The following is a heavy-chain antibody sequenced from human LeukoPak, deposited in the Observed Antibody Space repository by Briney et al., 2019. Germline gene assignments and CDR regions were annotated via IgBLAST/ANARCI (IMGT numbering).Heavy chain of an antibody. Sequence: GGSLRLSCAASGFTSSSYAMSWVRQAPGKGREWVASISGDGANTNYAESVKGRFAISRDNSKNTLYLQMNSLTGEDTTIYYCAKDPFHWGTIYFDYWGQGALVTVSS. V-gene: IGHV3-23*01. J-gene: IGHJ4*02. D-gene: IGHD7-27*01. CDR1: GFTSSSYA. CDR3: AKDPFHWGTIYFDY. CDR2: ISGDGANT.